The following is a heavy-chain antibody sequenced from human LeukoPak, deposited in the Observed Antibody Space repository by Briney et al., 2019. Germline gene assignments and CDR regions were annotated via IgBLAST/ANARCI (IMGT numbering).Heavy chain of an antibody. CDR2: ISSSGTII. V-gene: IGHV3-11*01. CDR1: GFTLSDYY. J-gene: IGHJ4*02. D-gene: IGHD5-12*01. CDR3: AKSWTASGLLVRLTDY. Sequence: PGGSLRLSCAASGFTLSDYYMSWIRQAPGKGLEWISYISSSGTIIYYADSVKGRFTVSRDNAKNSLYLQMDSLRAEDTAVYYCAKSWTASGLLVRLTDYWGQGTLVTVSS.